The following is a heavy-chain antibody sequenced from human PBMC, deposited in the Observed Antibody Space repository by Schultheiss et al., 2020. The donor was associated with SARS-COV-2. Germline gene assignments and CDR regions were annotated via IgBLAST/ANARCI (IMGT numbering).Heavy chain of an antibody. Sequence: SETLSLTCTVSGGSISSGGYYWSWIRQPAGKGLEWIGRIYTSGSTNYNPSLKSRVTISVDTSKNQFSLKLSSVTAADTAVYYCAREYSSSYYYYYYMDVWGKGTTVTVSS. CDR2: IYTSGST. CDR3: AREYSSSYYYYYYMDV. D-gene: IGHD6-6*01. CDR1: GGSISSGGYY. J-gene: IGHJ6*03. V-gene: IGHV4-61*02.